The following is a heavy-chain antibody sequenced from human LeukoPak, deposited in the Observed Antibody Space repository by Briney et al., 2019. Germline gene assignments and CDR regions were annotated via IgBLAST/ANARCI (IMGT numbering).Heavy chain of an antibody. CDR3: ARERHVAMLHSGAFDI. V-gene: IGHV3-30-3*01. CDR2: IASDGSHT. Sequence: GRSLRLSCAASGFTFSTYFMHWVRQAPGKGLEWVSDIASDGSHTFYVESVKGRFTISRDNSKNTLYLQMNSLRAEDTAVYFCARERHVAMLHSGAFDIWGQGTMVTVSS. D-gene: IGHD2-2*01. CDR1: GFTFSTYF. J-gene: IGHJ3*02.